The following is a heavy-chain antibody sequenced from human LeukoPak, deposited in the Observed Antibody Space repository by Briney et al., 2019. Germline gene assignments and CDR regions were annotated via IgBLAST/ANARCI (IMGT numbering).Heavy chain of an antibody. CDR1: GGSISTYY. V-gene: IGHV4-59*08. CDR3: ARLVRYYDSSGYYYFDY. D-gene: IGHD3-22*01. J-gene: IGHJ4*02. CDR2: IYYSGST. Sequence: SETLSLTCTVSGGSISTYYWSWIRQPPGKGLEWIGYIYYSGSTNYNPSLKSRVTISLDTSKNQFSLKLNSVTAADTAVYYCARLVRYYDSSGYYYFDYWGRGTLVTVSS.